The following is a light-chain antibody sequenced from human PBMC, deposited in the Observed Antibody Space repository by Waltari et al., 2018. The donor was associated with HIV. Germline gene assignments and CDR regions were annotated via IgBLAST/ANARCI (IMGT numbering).Light chain of an antibody. V-gene: IGKV2-28*01. CDR3: MQALQTPRT. CDR2: LGS. J-gene: IGKJ2*01. Sequence: DIVLAQSPLSLTVTPGDSSYISCYSSQVLLHSNGYNFLDCYLHRPGQSPQLSIYLGSIGASGVPDRFSGSGSGTDFTLKISRVGADDVGVYYCMQALQTPRTFGQGTKLEI. CDR1: QVLLHSNGYNF.